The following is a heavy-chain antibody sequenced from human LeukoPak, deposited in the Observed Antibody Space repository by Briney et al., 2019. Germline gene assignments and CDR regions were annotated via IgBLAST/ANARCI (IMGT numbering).Heavy chain of an antibody. D-gene: IGHD3-10*01. Sequence: SETLSLTCTVPGGSISSYYWSWIRQPPGKGLEWIGYIYYSGSTNYNPSLKSRVTISVDTSKNQFSLKLSSVTAADTAVYYCVSGPPRGDYYYGMDVWGQGTTVTVSS. CDR1: GGSISSYY. J-gene: IGHJ6*02. CDR2: IYYSGST. CDR3: VSGPPRGDYYYGMDV. V-gene: IGHV4-59*01.